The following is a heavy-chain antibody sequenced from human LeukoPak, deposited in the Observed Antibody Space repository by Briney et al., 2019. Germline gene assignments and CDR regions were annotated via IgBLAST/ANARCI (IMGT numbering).Heavy chain of an antibody. CDR3: AREDGYCSGGNCYSYFDS. CDR2: ISSSSSTI. Sequence: GGSLRLSCAASGFTFSSYSMNWVRQAPGKGLEWVSYISSSSSTIYYADSVKGRFTISRDNAKNSLYLQMNSLRAEDTAVYFCAREDGYCSGGNCYSYFDSWGQGTLVTVSS. V-gene: IGHV3-48*01. CDR1: GFTFSSYS. J-gene: IGHJ4*02. D-gene: IGHD2-15*01.